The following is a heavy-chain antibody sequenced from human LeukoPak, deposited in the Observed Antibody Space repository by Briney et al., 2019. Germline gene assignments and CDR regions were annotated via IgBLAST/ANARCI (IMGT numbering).Heavy chain of an antibody. CDR1: GFTLSSYT. Sequence: PGGSLRLSCAASGFTLSSYTMNWVRQAPGKGLVWVSRISGDETTTTYADSVMGRFTISRDNAKNTLYLQMDSLRAEDTAVYYCARAQVGSPTDYWGQGTLVTVSS. V-gene: IGHV3-74*01. CDR3: ARAQVGSPTDY. D-gene: IGHD1-26*01. CDR2: ISGDETTT. J-gene: IGHJ4*02.